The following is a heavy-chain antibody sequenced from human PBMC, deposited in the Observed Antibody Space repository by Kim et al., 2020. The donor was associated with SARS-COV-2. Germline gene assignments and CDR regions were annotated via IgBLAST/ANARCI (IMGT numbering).Heavy chain of an antibody. J-gene: IGHJ2*01. D-gene: IGHD3-3*01. V-gene: IGHV3-11*05. CDR2: ISSSSSYT. Sequence: GGSLRLSCAASGFTFSDYYMSWIRQAPGKGLEWVSYISSSSSYTNYADSVKGLFTISRDNAKNSLYLQMNSLRAEDTAVYYCARERVTIFFDLWGRGTLVTVSS. CDR1: GFTFSDYY. CDR3: ARERVTIFFDL.